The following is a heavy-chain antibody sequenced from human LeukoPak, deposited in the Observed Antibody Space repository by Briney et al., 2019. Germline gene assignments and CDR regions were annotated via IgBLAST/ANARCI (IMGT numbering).Heavy chain of an antibody. Sequence: SETLSLTCTVSGGSISSSSYYWSWIRQPPGKGLEWIGEINHSGGTNYNPSLKSRVTISVDTSKNQFSLKLSSVTAADTAVYYCARSYDYVWGSYRYQHLAFDYWGQGTLVTVSS. V-gene: IGHV4-39*07. CDR2: INHSGGT. CDR3: ARSYDYVWGSYRYQHLAFDY. CDR1: GGSISSSSYY. J-gene: IGHJ4*02. D-gene: IGHD3-16*02.